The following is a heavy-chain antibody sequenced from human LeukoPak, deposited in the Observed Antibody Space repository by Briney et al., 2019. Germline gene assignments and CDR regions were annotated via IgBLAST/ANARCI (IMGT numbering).Heavy chain of an antibody. Sequence: GASVKVSCKASGYPFRSYVIHWLRQAPGQSLEWIGWVNPANGNTKYSRNFQGRVTITRHTSASVVYMELSSLTYEDTAVYFCARDGYDADGYLDYWGQGALVPVSS. D-gene: IGHD5-18*01. J-gene: IGHJ4*02. CDR2: VNPANGNT. CDR3: ARDGYDADGYLDY. CDR1: GYPFRSYV. V-gene: IGHV1-3*01.